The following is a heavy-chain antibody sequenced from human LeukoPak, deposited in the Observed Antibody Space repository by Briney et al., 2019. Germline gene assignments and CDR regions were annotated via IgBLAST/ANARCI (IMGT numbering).Heavy chain of an antibody. D-gene: IGHD3-10*01. Sequence: SETLPLTCTVSGGSISSGSFYWGWIRQPPGKGLEWIGYIYYSGSTNYNPSLKSRVTISVDTSKNQFSLKLSSVTAADTAVYYCARDGRRGTPLDYWGQGTLVTVSS. CDR1: GGSISSGSFY. V-gene: IGHV4-61*01. CDR2: IYYSGST. CDR3: ARDGRRGTPLDY. J-gene: IGHJ4*02.